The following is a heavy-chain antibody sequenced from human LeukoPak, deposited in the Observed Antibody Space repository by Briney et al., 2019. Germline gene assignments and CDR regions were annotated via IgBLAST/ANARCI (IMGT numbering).Heavy chain of an antibody. J-gene: IGHJ6*02. Sequence: ASVKVSCKASGYTFTSYYMHWVRQAPGQGLEWMGIINPSGGSTSYAQKFQGRVTMTRDTSTSTVYMELSSLRSEDTAVYYCARTWVGTPPSSGMDVWGQGTTVTVSS. CDR2: INPSGGST. D-gene: IGHD6-13*01. CDR3: ARTWVGTPPSSGMDV. V-gene: IGHV1-46*01. CDR1: GYTFTSYY.